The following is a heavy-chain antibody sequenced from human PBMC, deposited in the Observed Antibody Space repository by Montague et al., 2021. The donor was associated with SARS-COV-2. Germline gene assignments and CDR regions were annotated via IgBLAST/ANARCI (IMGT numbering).Heavy chain of an antibody. Sequence: SLRLSCAASGFTFGDYAMSWVRQAPGKGLEWVGFIRSKAYGGTTEHAASVKGRLTISRDDSKSIAYLQMNSLKTEDTAVYYCTRLPGRELPNFDSWGQGTLVTVSS. CDR1: GFTFGDYA. J-gene: IGHJ4*02. CDR3: TRLPGRELPNFDS. CDR2: IRSKAYGGTT. D-gene: IGHD1-26*01. V-gene: IGHV3-49*04.